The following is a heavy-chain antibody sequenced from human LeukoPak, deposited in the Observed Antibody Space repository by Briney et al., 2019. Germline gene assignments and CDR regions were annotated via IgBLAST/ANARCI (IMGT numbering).Heavy chain of an antibody. V-gene: IGHV3-48*01. J-gene: IGHJ4*02. CDR2: ISSSSSTI. D-gene: IGHD3-16*01. Sequence: PGGSLRLSCSASGFSFSSYEMNWVRQAPGKGLEWVSYISSSSSTIYYADSVKGRFTISRDNAKNSLYLQMNSLRAEDTAVYYCARGGGFCLYWGQGTLVTVSS. CDR3: ARGGGFCLY. CDR1: GFSFSSYE.